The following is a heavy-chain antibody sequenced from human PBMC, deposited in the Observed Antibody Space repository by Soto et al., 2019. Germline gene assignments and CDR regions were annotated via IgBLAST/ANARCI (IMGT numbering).Heavy chain of an antibody. CDR3: ASLADSSGYWA. J-gene: IGHJ5*02. D-gene: IGHD3-22*01. CDR2: IYYSGST. Sequence: QVQLQESGPGLVKPSETLSLTCTVSGGSITSYYWSWIRQPPGRGLEWIRYIYYSGSTNYNPSLKSRVTISVDTSKNQFSLKLSSVTAADTAVYYCASLADSSGYWAWGQGTLVTVSS. V-gene: IGHV4-59*01. CDR1: GGSITSYY.